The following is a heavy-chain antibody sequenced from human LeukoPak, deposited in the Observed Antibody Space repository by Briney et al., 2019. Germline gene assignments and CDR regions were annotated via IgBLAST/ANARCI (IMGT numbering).Heavy chain of an antibody. V-gene: IGHV4-30-4*01. CDR1: GGSISSGDYY. CDR3: ARDTGYSGSWFDP. J-gene: IGHJ5*02. D-gene: IGHD5-12*01. Sequence: TSQTLFLTCTVSGGSISSGDYYWSWIRQPPGKGLEWIGYIYYSGSTYYNPSLKSRVTISVDTSKNQFSLKLSSVTAADTAVYYCARDTGYSGSWFDPWGQGTLVTVSS. CDR2: IYYSGST.